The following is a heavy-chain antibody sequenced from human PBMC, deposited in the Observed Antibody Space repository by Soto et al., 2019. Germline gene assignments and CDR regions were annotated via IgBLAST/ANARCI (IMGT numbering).Heavy chain of an antibody. J-gene: IGHJ4*02. D-gene: IGHD1-7*01. V-gene: IGHV3-64*01. CDR2: ISSNGGNT. CDR3: VRRVSGNYDY. Sequence: EVQLAESGGGVVQPGGSLRLSCVASGFTFSSYDMHWVRQAPGKGLEYVSSISSNGGNTYYGNSVKGRFTISRDNSKITLYLQMGSLRAEDMAVYYCVRRVSGNYDYWGQGTLVTVSS. CDR1: GFTFSSYD.